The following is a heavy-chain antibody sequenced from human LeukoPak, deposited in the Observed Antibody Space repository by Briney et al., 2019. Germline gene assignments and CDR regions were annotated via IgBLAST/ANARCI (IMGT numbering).Heavy chain of an antibody. Sequence: PSETLSLTCTVSGGSISSYYWSWIRQPAGKGLEWIGRIYTSGSTNYNPSLKSRVTISVDTSKNQFSLKLSSVTAADTAVYYCARDRVAAKWAWFDPWGQGTLVTVSS. CDR2: IYTSGST. D-gene: IGHD6-19*01. J-gene: IGHJ5*02. CDR1: GGSISSYY. CDR3: ARDRVAAKWAWFDP. V-gene: IGHV4-4*07.